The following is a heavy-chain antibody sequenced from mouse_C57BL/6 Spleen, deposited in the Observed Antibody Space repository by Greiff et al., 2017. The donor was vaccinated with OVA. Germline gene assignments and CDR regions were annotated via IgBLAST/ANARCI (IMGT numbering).Heavy chain of an antibody. CDR1: GYTFTDYE. V-gene: IGHV1-15*01. J-gene: IGHJ3*01. CDR3: TRRVPYGYDSAWFAY. CDR2: IDPETGGT. Sequence: QVTLKVSGAELVRPGASVTLSCKASGYTFTDYEMHWVKQTPLHGLEWIGAIDPETGGTAYNQKFKGKAILTADKSSSTAYMELRSLTSEDSAVYYCTRRVPYGYDSAWFAYWGQGTLVTVSA. D-gene: IGHD2-2*01.